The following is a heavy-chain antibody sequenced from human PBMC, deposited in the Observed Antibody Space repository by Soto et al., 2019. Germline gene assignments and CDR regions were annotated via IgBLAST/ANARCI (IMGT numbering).Heavy chain of an antibody. CDR1: GGTFSSYS. CDR3: ARDGGRHSGGIDY. J-gene: IGHJ4*02. V-gene: IGHV1-69*01. D-gene: IGHD1-26*01. Sequence: QVQLVQSGAEVKKPGSSVKVSCKASGGTFSSYSINWVRQAPGQGLEGMGEITPTFGTANYAQKFQGRVTITADESTSTAYMELSSLRSEDTAVYYCARDGGRHSGGIDYWGQGTLVTVSS. CDR2: ITPTFGTA.